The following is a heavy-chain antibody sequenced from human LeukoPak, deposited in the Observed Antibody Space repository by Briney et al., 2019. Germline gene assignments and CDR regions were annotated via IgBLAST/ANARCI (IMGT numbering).Heavy chain of an antibody. V-gene: IGHV3-7*03. CDR2: INHNGNVS. Sequence: GGSLRLSCAASGFTFSSYWMNWARQTPGKGLEWVASINHNGNVSYYVDSVKGRFTISRDNAKNSLYLQMSNLRAEDTAVYFCARGGGLDVWGQGATVTVSS. CDR3: ARGGGLDV. J-gene: IGHJ6*02. CDR1: GFTFSSYW. D-gene: IGHD3-16*01.